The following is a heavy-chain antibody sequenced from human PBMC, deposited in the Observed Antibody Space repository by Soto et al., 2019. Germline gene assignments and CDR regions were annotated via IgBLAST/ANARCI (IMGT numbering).Heavy chain of an antibody. D-gene: IGHD2-15*01. Sequence: QVQLVESGGGVVQPGRSLRLSCAASGFTFSSYAMHWVRQAPGKGLEWVAVISYDGSNKYYADSVKGRFTISRDNSKNTLYLQMNSLRAEDTAVYYCARGPPKLGGSTTEVGQFPWGQGTLVTVSS. V-gene: IGHV3-30-3*01. J-gene: IGHJ5*02. CDR2: ISYDGSNK. CDR1: GFTFSSYA. CDR3: ARGPPKLGGSTTEVGQFP.